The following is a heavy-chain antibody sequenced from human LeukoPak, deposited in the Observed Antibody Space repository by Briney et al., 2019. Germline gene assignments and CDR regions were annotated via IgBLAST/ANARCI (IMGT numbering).Heavy chain of an antibody. V-gene: IGHV4-59*01. Sequence: PSETLSLTCTVSGGSISSYYWSWIRQPPGKGLEWIGYIYYSGSTNYNPSLKSRVTISVDTSKNQFSLKLSSVTAADTAVYYCARELSHSSGWSQFDYWGQGTLVTVSS. D-gene: IGHD6-19*01. CDR3: ARELSHSSGWSQFDY. CDR1: GGSISSYY. CDR2: IYYSGST. J-gene: IGHJ4*02.